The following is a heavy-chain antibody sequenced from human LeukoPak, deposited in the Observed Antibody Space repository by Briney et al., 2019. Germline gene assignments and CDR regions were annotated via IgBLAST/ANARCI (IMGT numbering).Heavy chain of an antibody. D-gene: IGHD3-10*01. Sequence: GGSLRLSCAASGFTFSSYSMNWVRQAPGKGLEWVSYISSSSSTIYYADSVKGRFTISRDNAKNSLYLQMNSLRAEDTAVYYCAKDSSMLRGPIAIYYFDFWGQGTLVTVSS. CDR3: AKDSSMLRGPIAIYYFDF. CDR1: GFTFSSYS. CDR2: ISSSSSTI. V-gene: IGHV3-48*01. J-gene: IGHJ4*02.